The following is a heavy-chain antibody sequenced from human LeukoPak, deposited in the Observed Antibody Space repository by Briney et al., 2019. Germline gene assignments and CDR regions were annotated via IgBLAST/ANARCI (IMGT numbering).Heavy chain of an antibody. CDR1: GFNFSNYA. CDR2: FSVSGGST. V-gene: IGHV3-23*01. D-gene: IGHD5-18*01. Sequence: GGSLRLSCAVSGFNFSNYAMSWVRQAPGKGLEWVSGFSVSGGSTYYADSVKGRFIISRDNSKNSLYLQMDSLRAEDTAVYYCARDRGGPGYTYGQPLDYWGQGTLVTVSS. J-gene: IGHJ4*02. CDR3: ARDRGGPGYTYGQPLDY.